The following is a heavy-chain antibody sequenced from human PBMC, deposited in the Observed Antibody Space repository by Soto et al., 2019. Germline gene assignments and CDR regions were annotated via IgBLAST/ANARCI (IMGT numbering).Heavy chain of an antibody. CDR2: IYWNDDT. V-gene: IGHV2-5*01. D-gene: IGHD2-2*01. J-gene: IGHJ3*02. CDR3: LHSRRPPMPEGAFDI. Sequence: SGPTLVNPTQTLTLTCTLSGFSLSTRGVGVGCIRQPPGKALEWLALIYWNDDTRYIPSLKSRLTITKDTSKNQLVFTMTNMDPVHTARYYCLHSRRPPMPEGAFDICGEGXMVTV. CDR1: GFSLSTRGVG.